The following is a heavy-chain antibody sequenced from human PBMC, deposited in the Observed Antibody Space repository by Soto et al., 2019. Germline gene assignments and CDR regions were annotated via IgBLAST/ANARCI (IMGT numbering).Heavy chain of an antibody. V-gene: IGHV3-21*01. J-gene: IGHJ4*02. CDR2: VSKSDYT. CDR1: GFPFNNDG. CDR3: EREDSLLIQDVSDF. Sequence: GGSLRLSCTVSGFPFNNDGINWVRQAPGKGLEGVSSVSKSDYTYYADSVKGRFTISRDNAKNSVSLQMNTLRVEDTAVYYCEREDSLLIQDVSDFWGQGTLVTVSS. D-gene: IGHD2-8*01.